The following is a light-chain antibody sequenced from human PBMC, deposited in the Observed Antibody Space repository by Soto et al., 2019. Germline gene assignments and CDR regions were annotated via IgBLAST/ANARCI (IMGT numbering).Light chain of an antibody. CDR3: AAWDGSLNVYV. CDR2: TNN. J-gene: IGLJ1*01. CDR1: SSSIGSNS. V-gene: IGLV1-44*01. Sequence: QSVLTQPPSASGTPGQRVTISCSGSSSSIGSNSVNWYQQLPRTAPKVLIYTNNQRPSGVPDRFSGSQSGTSASLAISGLQSDDEADYYCAAWDGSLNVYVFGTGTKLTVL.